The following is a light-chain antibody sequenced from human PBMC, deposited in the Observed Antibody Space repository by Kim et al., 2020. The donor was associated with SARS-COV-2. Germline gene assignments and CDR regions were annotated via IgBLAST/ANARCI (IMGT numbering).Light chain of an antibody. CDR1: SGDIGSFKY. J-gene: IGLJ1*01. CDR2: DVT. V-gene: IGLV2-14*01. Sequence: QSALTQPASVSGSPGQSITISCTGTSGDIGSFKYVSWYQQYPGKAPKLMIYDVTKRPSGVANRFSGSKSGNTASLTISGLQAGDEADYYCSSYSSSSASYVFGTGTKVTVL. CDR3: SSYSSSSASYV.